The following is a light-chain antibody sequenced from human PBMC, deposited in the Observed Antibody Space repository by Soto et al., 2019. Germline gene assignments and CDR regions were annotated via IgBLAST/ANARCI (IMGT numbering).Light chain of an antibody. Sequence: QSALTQPASVSVSPGHPITISYTGTSSDVGASNFVSWYQQYPGKAPKVIIFEVRKRPSGVSNRFSGSKSGDTASLTISGLQAENEPDYYCSSYRSSTTFVFGTGTKVTVL. CDR3: SSYRSSTTFV. V-gene: IGLV2-14*01. CDR1: SSDVGASNF. J-gene: IGLJ1*01. CDR2: EVR.